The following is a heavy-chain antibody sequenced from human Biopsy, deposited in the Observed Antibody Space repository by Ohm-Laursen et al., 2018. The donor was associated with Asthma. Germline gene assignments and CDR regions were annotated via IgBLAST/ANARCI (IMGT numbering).Heavy chain of an antibody. Sequence: SETLSLTCAVYGGSFSGYYWRWIRQPPGKGLEWIGEINHSGSTNYNPSLKSRVTISVDTSKNQISLKLSSVTAADTAVYYCARAGQCSSTSCYNPGWFDPWGQGTLVTVSS. V-gene: IGHV4-34*01. CDR3: ARAGQCSSTSCYNPGWFDP. CDR2: INHSGST. J-gene: IGHJ5*02. D-gene: IGHD2-2*01. CDR1: GGSFSGYY.